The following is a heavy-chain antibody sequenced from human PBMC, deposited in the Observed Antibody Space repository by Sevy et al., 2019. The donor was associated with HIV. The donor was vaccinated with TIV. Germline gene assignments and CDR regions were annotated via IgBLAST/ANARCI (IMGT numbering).Heavy chain of an antibody. CDR3: TTQWF. Sequence: GGSLRLSCAGSGFTFSNTWMSWVRQAPGKGLKWIGRIKSKTDGGTTDYAAPMKGRFSISRDDSKNTLFLQMNSLKTEDTAVYYCTTQWFWGQGTLVTVSS. J-gene: IGHJ4*02. V-gene: IGHV3-15*01. CDR1: GFTFSNTW. D-gene: IGHD3-22*01. CDR2: IKSKTDGGTT.